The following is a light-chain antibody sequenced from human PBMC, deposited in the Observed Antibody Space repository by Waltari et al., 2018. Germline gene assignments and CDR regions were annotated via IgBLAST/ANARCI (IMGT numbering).Light chain of an antibody. CDR3: QTWDTAIQM. V-gene: IGLV4-69*02. CDR2: LDNDGSH. Sequence: QLVLTQSPSASASLGASVKRTCTLSSAHSYYTIAWHQQQPERGLRFLMKLDNDGSHIKGDGIPDRFSGSSSGAERYLTISSLQPEDEADYYCQTWDTAIQMFGEGTKLTVL. J-gene: IGLJ3*02. CDR1: SAHSYYT.